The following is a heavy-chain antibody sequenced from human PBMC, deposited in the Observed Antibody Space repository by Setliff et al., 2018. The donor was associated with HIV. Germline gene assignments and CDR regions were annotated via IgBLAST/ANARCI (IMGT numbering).Heavy chain of an antibody. V-gene: IGHV4-31*03. D-gene: IGHD5-12*01. CDR3: ARGLVVVTDSDYDTNYYYYYYMDV. Sequence: PSETLSLTCTVSGGSISSGGYYWSWIRQHPGKDLEWIGYIYYSGSTYYNPSLKSRVTISIDTSKNQFSLKLSSVTAADTAVYYCARGLVVVTDSDYDTNYYYYYYMDVWGKGTTVTVSS. CDR2: IYYSGST. J-gene: IGHJ6*03. CDR1: GGSISSGGYY.